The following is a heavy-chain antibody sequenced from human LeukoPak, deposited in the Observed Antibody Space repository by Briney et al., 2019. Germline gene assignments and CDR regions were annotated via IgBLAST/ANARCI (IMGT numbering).Heavy chain of an antibody. D-gene: IGHD3-3*01. V-gene: IGHV4-30-4*08. Sequence: PSETLSLTCTVSGGSISSGDYYWSWIRQPTGKGLEWIGYIYYSGGTYYNPSLKSRVTISVDTSKNQFSLKLSSVTAADTAVYYCAREIFGVARKDAFDIWGQGTMVTVSS. J-gene: IGHJ3*02. CDR1: GGSISSGDYY. CDR2: IYYSGGT. CDR3: AREIFGVARKDAFDI.